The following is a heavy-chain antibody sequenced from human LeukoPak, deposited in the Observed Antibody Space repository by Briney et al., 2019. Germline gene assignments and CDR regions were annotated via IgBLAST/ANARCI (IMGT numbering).Heavy chain of an antibody. CDR3: ARAVVSDAFDI. CDR2: INWNGGST. CDR1: GFTFDDYD. J-gene: IGHJ3*02. D-gene: IGHD4-23*01. V-gene: IGHV3-20*04. Sequence: PGGSLRLSCAASGFTFDDYDMSWVRQAPGKGLEWVSGINWNGGSTGYADSVKGRFTISRDNARNSQYLQMNSLRAEDTAVYYCARAVVSDAFDIWGQGTMVTVSS.